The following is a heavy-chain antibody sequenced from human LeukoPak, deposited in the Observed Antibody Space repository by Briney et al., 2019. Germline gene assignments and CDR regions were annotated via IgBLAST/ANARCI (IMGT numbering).Heavy chain of an antibody. V-gene: IGHV1-69*01. Sequence: GSSVKVSCKASGGTFSSYAISWVRQAPGQGLEWMGGIIPIFGTANYAQKFQGRVTITADESTSTAYMELSSLRSEDTAVYYCARDGDIVRGEPGGAFDIWGQGTMVTVSS. J-gene: IGHJ3*02. CDR1: GGTFSSYA. CDR3: ARDGDIVRGEPGGAFDI. D-gene: IGHD5-12*01. CDR2: IIPIFGTA.